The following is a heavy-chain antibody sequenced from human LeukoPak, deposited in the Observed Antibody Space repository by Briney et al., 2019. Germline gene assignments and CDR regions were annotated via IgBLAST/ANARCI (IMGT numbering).Heavy chain of an antibody. CDR3: ARHLSVTYGFYFDY. Sequence: SETLSLTCSVSGGSISSYYWSWIRQPPGKGLEWIGYIYYTGSTNYNPSLKSRVTISVDTSKNQFSLKLSSVTAADTAVYYCARHLSVTYGFYFDYWGQGTLVTVSS. CDR2: IYYTGST. J-gene: IGHJ4*02. D-gene: IGHD4-17*01. V-gene: IGHV4-59*08. CDR1: GGSISSYY.